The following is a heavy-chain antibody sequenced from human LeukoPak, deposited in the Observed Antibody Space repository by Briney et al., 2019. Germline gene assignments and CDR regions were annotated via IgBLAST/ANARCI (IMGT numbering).Heavy chain of an antibody. CDR3: AKGEMALDY. V-gene: IGHV3-33*06. Sequence: GGSLRLSCAASGFTFSSYAMGWVRQAPGKGLEWVAVIWYDGSNKYYADSVKGRFTISRDNSKNTLYLQMNSLRAEDTAVYYCAKGEMALDYWGQGTLVTVSS. J-gene: IGHJ4*02. CDR1: GFTFSSYA. CDR2: IWYDGSNK. D-gene: IGHD5-24*01.